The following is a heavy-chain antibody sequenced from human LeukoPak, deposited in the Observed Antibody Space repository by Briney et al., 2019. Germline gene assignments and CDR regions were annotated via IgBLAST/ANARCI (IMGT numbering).Heavy chain of an antibody. CDR2: ISGSGGST. Sequence: GGSLRLSCATSGFTFSSYATSWVRQAPGKGLEWVSAISGSGGSTYYADSVKGRFTISRDNSKNTLYLQMNSLRAEDTAVYYCAKVLPQWLVRDAFHIWGQGTMVTVSS. CDR3: AKVLPQWLVRDAFHI. V-gene: IGHV3-23*01. D-gene: IGHD6-19*01. CDR1: GFTFSSYA. J-gene: IGHJ3*02.